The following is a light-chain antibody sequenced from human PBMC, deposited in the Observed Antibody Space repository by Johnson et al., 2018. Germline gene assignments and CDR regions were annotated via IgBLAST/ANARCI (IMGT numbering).Light chain of an antibody. CDR3: GTWDSRLSAGNV. J-gene: IGLJ1*01. CDR2: ENN. V-gene: IGLV1-51*02. Sequence: QSVLTQPPSVSAAPGQKVTISCSGSSSNIGNNYVSWYQQLPGTAPKLLIYENNKRPSGIPDRFSGSKSGTSATLGITGLQTGDEADYYCGTWDSRLSAGNVFGTGTNVTLL. CDR1: SSNIGNNY.